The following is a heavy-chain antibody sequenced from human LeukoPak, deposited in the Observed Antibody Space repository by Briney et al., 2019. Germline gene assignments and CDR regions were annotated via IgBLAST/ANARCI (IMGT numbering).Heavy chain of an antibody. CDR2: IKSKTDGGTT. CDR1: GFTFSNAW. Sequence: GGSLRLSCAASGFTFSNAWMNWIRQAPGKGLEWVGRIKSKTDGGTTDHAAPVKGRFTISRDDSKNTLYLQMNSLKTEDTAVHYCTTGDDVLRFLEWSHYFDYWGQGTLVTVSS. J-gene: IGHJ4*02. V-gene: IGHV3-15*07. D-gene: IGHD3-3*01. CDR3: TTGDDVLRFLEWSHYFDY.